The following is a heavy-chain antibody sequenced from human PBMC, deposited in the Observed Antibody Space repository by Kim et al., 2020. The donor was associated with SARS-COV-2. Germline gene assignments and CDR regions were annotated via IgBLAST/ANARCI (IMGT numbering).Heavy chain of an antibody. CDR2: INPNSGDT. CDR3: AKDRVTMVRGIWYYYYGMDV. V-gene: IGHV1-2*02. J-gene: IGHJ6*02. CDR1: GYTFTGYY. Sequence: ASVKVSCKASGYTFTGYYIHWMRQAPGQGLEWMGWINPNSGDTNYAQKFQGRVTMTRDTSISTAYMELSGLRSDDTAMFYCAKDRVTMVRGIWYYYYGMDVWGHGTTVTVSS. D-gene: IGHD3-10*01.